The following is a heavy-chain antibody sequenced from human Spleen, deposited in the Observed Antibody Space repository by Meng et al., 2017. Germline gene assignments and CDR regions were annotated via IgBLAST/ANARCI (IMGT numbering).Heavy chain of an antibody. CDR3: ASAYDSNGYGPLDH. J-gene: IGHJ4*02. Sequence: QVKLGRSGAEGKKTGASVKVSCKASGYTFTNYPMNWVRQAPGQRLEWLGWINPGNGNTEYSQKFQGRVTITRDTSATTAYMELSSLRSEDTAVYYCASAYDSNGYGPLDHWGQGTLVTVSS. CDR2: INPGNGNT. D-gene: IGHD3-22*01. V-gene: IGHV1-3*01. CDR1: GYTFTNYP.